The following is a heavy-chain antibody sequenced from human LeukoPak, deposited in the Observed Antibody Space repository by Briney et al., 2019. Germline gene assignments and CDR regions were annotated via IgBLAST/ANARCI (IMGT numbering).Heavy chain of an antibody. J-gene: IGHJ6*02. CDR1: GFTFSSYA. CDR3: AKDKKYYDSSGSPYYYYGMDV. D-gene: IGHD3-22*01. CDR2: ISGSDGST. Sequence: PGGSLRLSCAASGFTFSSYAVSWVRQAPGKGLEWVSVISGSDGSTYYADSVKGRFTISRDNSKNTLYLQMNSLRVEDTAIYYCAKDKKYYDSSGSPYYYYGMDVWGQGTTVTVSS. V-gene: IGHV3-23*01.